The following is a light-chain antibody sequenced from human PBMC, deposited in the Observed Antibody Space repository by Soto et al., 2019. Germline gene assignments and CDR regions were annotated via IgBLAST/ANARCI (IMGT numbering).Light chain of an antibody. CDR2: DVS. V-gene: IGLV2-14*01. CDR1: SRYVGAYNY. J-gene: IGLJ1*01. Sequence: QSVLTEPASVSGAPRQSSTISGTGTSRYVGAYNYVSWYQQHPAKVPKLMIYDVSNRPSGVSDRFSGSKSGNTASLTISGLQAEDEADYYCYSYTSSSTYVFGTGTKVTVL. CDR3: YSYTSSSTYV.